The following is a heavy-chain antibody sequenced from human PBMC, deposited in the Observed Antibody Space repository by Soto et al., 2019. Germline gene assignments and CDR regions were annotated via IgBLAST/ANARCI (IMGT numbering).Heavy chain of an antibody. CDR1: GYSFTSYW. D-gene: IGHD6-13*01. J-gene: IGHJ6*02. CDR2: IYPGDSDT. V-gene: IGHV5-51*01. CDR3: ARTSAAGKYYYXMDG. Sequence: GESLKISCKGSGYSFTSYWIGWVRQMPGKGLEWMGIIYPGDSDTRYSPSFQGQVTISADKSISTAYLQWSSLKASDTAMYYCARTSAAGKYYYXMDGWAQGTTVTVSS.